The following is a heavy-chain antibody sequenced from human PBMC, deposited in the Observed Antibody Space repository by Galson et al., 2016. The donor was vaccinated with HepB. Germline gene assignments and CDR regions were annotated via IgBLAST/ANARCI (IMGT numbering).Heavy chain of an antibody. CDR1: GFPFSNYW. Sequence: SLRLSCAASGFPFSNYWMNWVRQAPGRGLEWVANIKQEGNQEYYADSVKGRFTISRDNAKSSLYLQMNGLRAEDTAVYYCARDHGVVQGTLSFWRQGTLVTVSS. D-gene: IGHD1-1*01. V-gene: IGHV3-7*01. CDR3: ARDHGVVQGTLSF. CDR2: IKQEGNQE. J-gene: IGHJ4*02.